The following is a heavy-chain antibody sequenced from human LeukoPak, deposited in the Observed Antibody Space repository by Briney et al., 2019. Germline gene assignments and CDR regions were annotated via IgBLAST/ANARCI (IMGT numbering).Heavy chain of an antibody. J-gene: IGHJ4*02. V-gene: IGHV4-4*07. CDR3: ARDYHDSSGYYFHFDY. D-gene: IGHD3-22*01. CDR2: IYTSGST. CDR1: GGSISSYY. Sequence: PSETLSLTCTVSGGSISSYYWSWIRQPAGKGLEWIGRIYTSGSTNYNPSLKSRVTMSVDTSKNQFSLKLSSVTAADTAVYYCARDYHDSSGYYFHFDYWGQGTLVTVSS.